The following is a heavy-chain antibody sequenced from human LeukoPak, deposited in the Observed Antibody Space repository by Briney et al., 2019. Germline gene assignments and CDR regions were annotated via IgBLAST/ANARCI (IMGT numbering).Heavy chain of an antibody. CDR1: GGSFSGYY. CDR3: ARGVAVAGISY. D-gene: IGHD6-19*01. J-gene: IGHJ4*02. CDR2: INHSGST. V-gene: IGHV4-34*01. Sequence: PSETLSLTCAVYGGSFSGYYWSWIRQPPGKGLEWIGEINHSGSTNYNPSLKSRVTISVDTSKNQFSLKLSSVTAADTAVYYCARGVAVAGISYWGQGTLVTVSS.